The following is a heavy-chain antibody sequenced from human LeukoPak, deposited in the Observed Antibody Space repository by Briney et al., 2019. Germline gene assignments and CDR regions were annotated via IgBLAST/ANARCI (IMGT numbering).Heavy chain of an antibody. J-gene: IGHJ3*02. CDR1: GGSISSGTYY. D-gene: IGHD3-3*01. CDR3: ARAGDFGVLVYRQDAFDI. V-gene: IGHV4-61*02. CDR2: IYISGNT. Sequence: SETLSLTCIVYGGSISSGTYYWTWIRQPAGERLEWIGRIYISGNTNYNTNYNPSLKSRVTISVDTSKNQFSLKLSSVTAADTAVYYCARAGDFGVLVYRQDAFDIWGQGTMVTVSS.